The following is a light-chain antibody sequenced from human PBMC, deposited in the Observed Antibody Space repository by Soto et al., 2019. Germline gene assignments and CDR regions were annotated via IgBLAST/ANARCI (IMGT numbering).Light chain of an antibody. CDR3: HHYNNPRP. V-gene: IGKV3-15*01. J-gene: IGKJ1*01. CDR1: QSVSSN. Sequence: EIVMTQSPATLSVSPGERATLSCRASQSVSSNLAWYQQQPGQAPRLLIYGASTRATGIPARFRGSVSGTEFTSTISSRQTEDFAVYSCHHYNNPRPVGQGPKVDIK. CDR2: GAS.